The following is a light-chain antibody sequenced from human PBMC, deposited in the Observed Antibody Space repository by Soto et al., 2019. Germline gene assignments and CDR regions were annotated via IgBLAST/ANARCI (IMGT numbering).Light chain of an antibody. CDR2: DAS. CDR1: QSISSW. CDR3: QQYNSYPLT. V-gene: IGKV1-5*01. Sequence: DIQMTQSPSTLSASVGDRVTITCRASQSISSWLAWYQQKPGKAPKLLIYDASSLESGVPSRFSGSGSGTEFTLTISSLQPDDFATYYCQQYNSYPLTFGQGTRLEIK. J-gene: IGKJ5*01.